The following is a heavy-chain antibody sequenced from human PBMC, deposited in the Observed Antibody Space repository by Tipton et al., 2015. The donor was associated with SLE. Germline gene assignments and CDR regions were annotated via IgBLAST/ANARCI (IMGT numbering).Heavy chain of an antibody. CDR1: GGSISSGSYH. Sequence: TLSLTCTVSGGSISSGSYHWSWIRQPPGKGLEWIGEINHSGSTNYNPSLKSRVTISVDTSKNQFSLKLSSVTAADTAVYYCARDRRVRGVADYWGQGTLVTVSS. V-gene: IGHV4-39*07. CDR2: INHSGST. J-gene: IGHJ4*02. CDR3: ARDRRVRGVADY. D-gene: IGHD3-10*01.